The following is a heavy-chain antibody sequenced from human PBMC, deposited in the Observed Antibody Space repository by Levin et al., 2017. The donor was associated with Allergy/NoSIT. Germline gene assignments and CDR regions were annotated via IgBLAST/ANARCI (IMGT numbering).Heavy chain of an antibody. V-gene: IGHV1-18*01. J-gene: IGHJ4*02. Sequence: ASVKVSCKASGYTFTSYGISWVRQAPGQGLEWMGWISAYNGNTNYAQKLQGRVTMTTDTSTSTAYMELRSLRSDDTAVYYCARDGYLYYYGSGTERAHSDYWGQGTLVTVSS. D-gene: IGHD3-10*01. CDR3: ARDGYLYYYGSGTERAHSDY. CDR1: GYTFTSYG. CDR2: ISAYNGNT.